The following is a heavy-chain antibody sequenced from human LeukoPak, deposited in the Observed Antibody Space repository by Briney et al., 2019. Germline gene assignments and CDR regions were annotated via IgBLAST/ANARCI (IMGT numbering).Heavy chain of an antibody. D-gene: IGHD2-21*02. J-gene: IGHJ4*02. CDR1: GFTFSSYA. V-gene: IGHV3-30*04. CDR3: ARSRDVVVTAWAYFDY. CDR2: ISYDGSNK. Sequence: GGSLRLSCAASGFTFSSYAMHWVRQAPGKGLEWVAVISYDGSNKYYADSVKGRFTISRDNSKNTLYLQMNSLRAEDTAAYYCARSRDVVVTAWAYFDYWGQGTLVTVSS.